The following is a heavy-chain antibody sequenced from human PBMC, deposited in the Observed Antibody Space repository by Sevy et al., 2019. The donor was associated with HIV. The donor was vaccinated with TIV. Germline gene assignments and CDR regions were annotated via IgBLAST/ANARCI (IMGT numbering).Heavy chain of an antibody. CDR3: ARLRLSGGVTTGSYYFDY. CDR1: GGSISSSSYY. D-gene: IGHD1-1*01. V-gene: IGHV4-39*01. CDR2: IYYSGST. Sequence: SETLSLTCTVSGGSISSSSYYRGWIRQPPGKGLEWIGIIYYSGSTYYNPSLKSRVTIFVDTSKNQFSLKLRSVTAADTALYYCARLRLSGGVTTGSYYFDYWGQGTLVTVSS. J-gene: IGHJ4*02.